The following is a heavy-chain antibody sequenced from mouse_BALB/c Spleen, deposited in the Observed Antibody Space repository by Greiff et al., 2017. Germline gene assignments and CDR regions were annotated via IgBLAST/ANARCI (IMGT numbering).Heavy chain of an antibody. J-gene: IGHJ2*01. Sequence: EVQGVESGGGLVKPGGSLKLSCAASGFTFSDYYMYWVRQTPEKRLEWVATISDGGSYTYYQDSVKGRFTISRDNAKNNLYLPMSSLKSEDTAMYYCARDDCLDYWGQGTTLTVSS. CDR1: GFTFSDYY. V-gene: IGHV5-4*02. CDR2: ISDGGSYT. CDR3: ARDDCLDY.